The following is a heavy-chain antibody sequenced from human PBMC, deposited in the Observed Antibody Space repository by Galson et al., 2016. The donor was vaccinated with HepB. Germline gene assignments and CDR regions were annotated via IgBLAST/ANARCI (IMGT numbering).Heavy chain of an antibody. D-gene: IGHD1-26*01. CDR2: ISYDGDTK. J-gene: IGHJ4*02. CDR3: ARGKGGSFLDH. Sequence: SLRLSCAASGFTFSTYGMHWVRQAPGKGLEWVAVISYDGDTKYHADSVKGRFTISRDNSKNTLYLQMNSLRAEDTAVYYCARGKGGSFLDHWGQGAQVTVSS. V-gene: IGHV3-30*03. CDR1: GFTFSTYG.